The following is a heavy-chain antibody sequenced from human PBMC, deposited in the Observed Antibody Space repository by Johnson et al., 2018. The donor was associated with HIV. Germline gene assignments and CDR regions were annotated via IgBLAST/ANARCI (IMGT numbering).Heavy chain of an antibody. CDR2: ISYDGSNK. Sequence: QVQLVESGGGVVQHGRSLRLSCAVSGFTFSSYAMHWVRQAPGKGLEWVTVISYDGSNKYYADSVKGRFTISRDNSKNTLYLQMNSLRAEDTAVYYCARVIRLGAVRLRHAFDIWGQGTMVTVSS. D-gene: IGHD4-17*01. CDR3: ARVIRLGAVRLRHAFDI. J-gene: IGHJ3*02. V-gene: IGHV3-30*04. CDR1: GFTFSSYA.